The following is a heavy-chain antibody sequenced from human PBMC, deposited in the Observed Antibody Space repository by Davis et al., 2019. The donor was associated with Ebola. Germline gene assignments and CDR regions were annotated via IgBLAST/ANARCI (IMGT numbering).Heavy chain of an antibody. J-gene: IGHJ4*02. D-gene: IGHD3-10*01. Sequence: GGSLRLSCKGSGYSFTTYWIGWVRQRPGKGLEWMGIIYPGDSDTRYSPSFQGQVTISADKSISTAYLQWSSLKASDTAMYYCARSIQTMAYFDYWGQGTLVTVSS. CDR1: GYSFTTYW. V-gene: IGHV5-51*01. CDR3: ARSIQTMAYFDY. CDR2: IYPGDSDT.